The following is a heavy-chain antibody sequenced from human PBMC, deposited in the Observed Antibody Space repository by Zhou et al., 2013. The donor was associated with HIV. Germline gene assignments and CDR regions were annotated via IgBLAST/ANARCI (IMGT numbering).Heavy chain of an antibody. V-gene: IGHV1-24*01. D-gene: IGHD3-10*01. CDR2: FDPEDGET. Sequence: QVQLVQSGAEVKKPGASVKVSCKVSGYTLTELSMHWVRQAPGKGLEWMGGFDPEDGETIYAQKFQGRVTMTEDTSTDTAYMELSSLRSEDTAVYYCATDSINTMVRGVSSPYYYYGMDVWGQGTTVTVSS. CDR1: GYTLTELS. J-gene: IGHJ6*02. CDR3: ATDSINTMVRGVSSPYYYYGMDV.